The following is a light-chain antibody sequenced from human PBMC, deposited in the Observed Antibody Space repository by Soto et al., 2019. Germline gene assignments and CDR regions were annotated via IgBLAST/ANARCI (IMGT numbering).Light chain of an antibody. V-gene: IGLV2-18*01. CDR2: EVS. Sequence: QSALTQPPSVSGSPGQSVTISCTGTSSDCGSYNRVSWYQQPPGTAPKLMIYEVSNRPSGVPDRFSGSKSGNTASLTISGLQAEDEADYYCSLYTSSSTFVVFGGGTKVTVL. CDR3: SLYTSSSTFVV. J-gene: IGLJ2*01. CDR1: SSDCGSYNR.